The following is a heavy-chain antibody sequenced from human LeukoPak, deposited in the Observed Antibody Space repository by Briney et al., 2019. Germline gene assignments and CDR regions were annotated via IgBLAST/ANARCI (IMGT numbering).Heavy chain of an antibody. CDR2: INQSGTT. CDR1: GGSFGSFF. Sequence: SETLSLTCAVSGGSFGSFFWSWVRQPPGKGLEWIGEINQSGTTNFNPALKSRVTISVDTSKNQFSLKLSSVTAADTAVYYCAGERRYSSSWYSYFDYWGQGTLVTVSS. CDR3: AGERRYSSSWYSYFDY. J-gene: IGHJ4*02. D-gene: IGHD6-13*01. V-gene: IGHV4-34*01.